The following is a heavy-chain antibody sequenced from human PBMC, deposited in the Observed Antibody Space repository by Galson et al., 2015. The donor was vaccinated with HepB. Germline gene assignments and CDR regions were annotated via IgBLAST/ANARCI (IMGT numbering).Heavy chain of an antibody. J-gene: IGHJ4*02. CDR1: GFTFSSSG. CDR2: ISYDGNDK. Sequence: SLRLSCAASGFTFSSSGMHWVRQAPGKGLEWVAVISYDGNDKYYADSVKGRFTISRDNSKNTLYLQMNGLRAEDTALYYCASGRVSSGWYRVLDYWGQGTLVTVSS. D-gene: IGHD6-19*01. V-gene: IGHV3-30*03. CDR3: ASGRVSSGWYRVLDY.